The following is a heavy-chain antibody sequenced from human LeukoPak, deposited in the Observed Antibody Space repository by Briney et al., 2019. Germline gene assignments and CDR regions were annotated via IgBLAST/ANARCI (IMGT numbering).Heavy chain of an antibody. CDR3: ARSKAGGYFPFDY. CDR2: INHSGST. Sequence: PSETLSLTCAVYGGSFSGYYWSWIRQPPGKGLEWIGEINHSGSTNYNPSLKSRVTISVDTSKNQFSLKLSSVTVADTAVYYCARSKAGGYFPFDYWGQGTLVTVSS. D-gene: IGHD3-22*01. V-gene: IGHV4-34*01. J-gene: IGHJ4*02. CDR1: GGSFSGYY.